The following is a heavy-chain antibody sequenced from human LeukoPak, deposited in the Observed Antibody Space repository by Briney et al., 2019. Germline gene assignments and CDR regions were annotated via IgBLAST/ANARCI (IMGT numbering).Heavy chain of an antibody. V-gene: IGHV3-21*01. Sequence: PGGSLRLSCAASGFIFSSYDINWLRQAPGQGLEWISSISSSSSYIYYADSVRGRFTISRDNAKHSVFLQMNRLRAEDTAVYYCARALSIATTVDIWGLGTMVTVSS. CDR1: GFIFSSYD. CDR3: ARALSIATTVDI. J-gene: IGHJ3*02. CDR2: ISSSSSYI. D-gene: IGHD6-6*01.